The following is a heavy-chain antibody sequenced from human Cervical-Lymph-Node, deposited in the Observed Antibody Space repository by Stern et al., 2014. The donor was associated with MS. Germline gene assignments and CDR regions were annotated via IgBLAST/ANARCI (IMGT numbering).Heavy chain of an antibody. D-gene: IGHD1-1*01. J-gene: IGHJ6*02. Sequence: QVQLVQSGAEVKNPGSSVKVACMASGGTFSNYGVSWVRQAPGQGLDWMGGTITIFGTTHYAQKFQGRVAITADNSMSTVYMELTGLTSADTAVYYCARDNDDNGMDVWGQGTTVTVSS. CDR1: GGTFSNYG. CDR2: TITIFGTT. CDR3: ARDNDDNGMDV. V-gene: IGHV1-69*06.